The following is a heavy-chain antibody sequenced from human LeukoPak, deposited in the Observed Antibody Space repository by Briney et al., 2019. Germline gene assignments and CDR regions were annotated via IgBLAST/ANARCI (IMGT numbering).Heavy chain of an antibody. CDR3: ARDRREYCSDTSCYPQNYFDY. D-gene: IGHD2-2*01. V-gene: IGHV4-61*01. J-gene: IGHJ4*02. CDR1: GGSVSSGSYY. Sequence: SETLSLTCTVSGGSVSSGSYYWNWIRQPPGKGLEWIGQIYYSESTNYNPSLKSRVTISVDTSKNQFSLKLSSVIAADTAVYYCARDRREYCSDTSCYPQNYFDYWGQGTLVTVSS. CDR2: IYYSEST.